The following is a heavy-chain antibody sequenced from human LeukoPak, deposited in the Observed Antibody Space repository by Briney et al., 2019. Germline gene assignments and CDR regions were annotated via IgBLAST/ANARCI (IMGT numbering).Heavy chain of an antibody. Sequence: GGSLRLSCVASGFTIGSFYMSWVRQAPGKGLEWVANIDEAGKDRYYADSVKGRFTISRDNTKSSVFLDMTSLRVEDTATYFCARASPGVVFNYFDYWGQGALVPVSS. J-gene: IGHJ4*01. CDR3: ARASPGVVFNYFDY. CDR2: IDEAGKDR. D-gene: IGHD2-15*01. V-gene: IGHV3-7*01. CDR1: GFTIGSFY.